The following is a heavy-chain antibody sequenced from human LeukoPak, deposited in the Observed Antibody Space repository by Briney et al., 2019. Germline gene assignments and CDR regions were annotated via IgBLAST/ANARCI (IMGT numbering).Heavy chain of an antibody. Sequence: GGSLRLSCAASGFTFTSYWMYWVRQAPGKGLVWVSRINTDGSSTSYADSVKGRFAISRDNAKNSLYLQMNSLRAEDTALYYCARGMESYDSSGYHYYFDYWGQGTLVTVSS. J-gene: IGHJ4*02. CDR1: GFTFTSYW. CDR2: INTDGSST. CDR3: ARGMESYDSSGYHYYFDY. V-gene: IGHV3-74*01. D-gene: IGHD3-22*01.